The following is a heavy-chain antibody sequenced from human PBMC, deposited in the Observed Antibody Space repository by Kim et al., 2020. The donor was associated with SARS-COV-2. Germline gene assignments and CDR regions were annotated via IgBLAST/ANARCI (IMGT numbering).Heavy chain of an antibody. D-gene: IGHD6-19*01. Sequence: SETLSLTCAVSGGSITSGTYHWTWIRQPAGKGLEWIGRINPRGITNYNPSLESRVTISVDTSKNQFSLKLKSVTAADTAVYYCARDRSAWYVGGVLLVDSWGQGALVTVSS. CDR2: INPRGIT. V-gene: IGHV4-61*02. CDR1: GGSITSGTYH. CDR3: ARDRSAWYVGGVLLVDS. J-gene: IGHJ4*02.